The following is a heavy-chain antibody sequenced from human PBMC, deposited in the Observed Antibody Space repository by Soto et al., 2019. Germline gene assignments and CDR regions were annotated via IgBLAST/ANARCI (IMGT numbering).Heavy chain of an antibody. CDR1: GDSVSSNSAG. V-gene: IGHV6-1*02. Sequence: QVQLQQSGPGLMKPSQTLSLTCAISGDSVSSNSAGWNWIRQSPSRGLEWLGRTYYRSEWFNEYAVSVKSRITINPDTSRNQISLQLNSVTPEDTAIYYCARDIDFAYWGRGTQVTVSP. J-gene: IGHJ4*01. D-gene: IGHD3-10*01. CDR2: TYYRSEWFN. CDR3: ARDIDFAY.